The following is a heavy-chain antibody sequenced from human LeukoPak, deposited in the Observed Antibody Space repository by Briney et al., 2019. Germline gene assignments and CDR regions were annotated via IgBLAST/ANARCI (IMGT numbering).Heavy chain of an antibody. J-gene: IGHJ4*02. D-gene: IGHD3-16*02. Sequence: SETLSLTCTVSGGSISSSSYYWGWIRQPPGKGLEWIGSIYYSGSTYYNPSLKSRVTISVDTSKNQFSLKLSSVTAADTAVYYCARETGSRSRLSDYWGQGTLATVSS. CDR1: GGSISSSSYY. CDR2: IYYSGST. V-gene: IGHV4-39*07. CDR3: ARETGSRSRLSDY.